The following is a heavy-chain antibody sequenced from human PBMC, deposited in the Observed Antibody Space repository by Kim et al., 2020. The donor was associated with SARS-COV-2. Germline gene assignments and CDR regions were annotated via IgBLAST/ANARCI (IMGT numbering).Heavy chain of an antibody. CDR1: GYTLTSYY. Sequence: ASVKVSCKASGYTLTSYYMHWVRQAPGQGLEWMGIINPSGGSTSYAQKFQGRVTMTRDTSTSTVYMELSSLRSEDTAVYYCAREQYNSDWYDSRYYFDYWGQGTLVTVSS. CDR3: AREQYNSDWYDSRYYFDY. J-gene: IGHJ4*02. CDR2: INPSGGST. V-gene: IGHV1-46*01. D-gene: IGHD6-19*01.